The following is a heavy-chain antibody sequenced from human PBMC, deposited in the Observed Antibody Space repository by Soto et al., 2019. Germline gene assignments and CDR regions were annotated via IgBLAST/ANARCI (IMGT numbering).Heavy chain of an antibody. CDR2: ISAYNDNT. CDR3: ARESPPADY. CDR1: GYTFNSYG. V-gene: IGHV1-18*01. J-gene: IGHJ4*02. Sequence: QVQLVQSGAEVKKPGASVKVSCKASGYTFNSYGISWVRQAPGQGLEWMGWISAYNDNTNYAQNLQGRVTMTTDTSADTAYIELLSLKSDATAVYFCARESPPADYWGQGTLVTVSS.